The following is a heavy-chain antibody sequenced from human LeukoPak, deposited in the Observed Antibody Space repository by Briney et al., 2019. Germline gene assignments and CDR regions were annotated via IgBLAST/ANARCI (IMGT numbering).Heavy chain of an antibody. CDR3: AREGGFYRPLDY. J-gene: IGHJ4*02. Sequence: GSLRLSCAASGFTFSTYTMIWVRQPPGKGLEWIGEVHLDGRTNYNPSLKSRLIMSVDLPENHISLKLTSVTAADTAVYYCAREGGFYRPLDYSGQGTLVTVSS. CDR1: GFTFSTYTM. D-gene: IGHD3-3*01. CDR2: VHLDGRT. V-gene: IGHV4-4*02.